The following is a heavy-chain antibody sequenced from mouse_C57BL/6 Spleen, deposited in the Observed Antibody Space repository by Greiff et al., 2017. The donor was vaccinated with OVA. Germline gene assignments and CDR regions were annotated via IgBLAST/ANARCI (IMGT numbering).Heavy chain of an antibody. CDR1: GYTFTDYE. D-gene: IGHD1-1*01. CDR3: TRVEASSVDWYCDV. J-gene: IGHJ1*03. V-gene: IGHV1-15*01. Sequence: QVQLQQSGAELVRPGASVTLSCKASGYTFTDYEMHWVKQTPVHGLEWIGAIDPETGGTAYNQKFKGKAILTADKSSSTAYMELRSLTSEDSAVYYCTRVEASSVDWYCDVWGTGTTVTVSS. CDR2: IDPETGGT.